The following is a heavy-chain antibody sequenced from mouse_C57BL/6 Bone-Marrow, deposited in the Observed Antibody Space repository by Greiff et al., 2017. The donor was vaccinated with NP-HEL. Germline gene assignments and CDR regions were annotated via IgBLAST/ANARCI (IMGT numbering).Heavy chain of an antibody. CDR1: GFNIKDDY. D-gene: IGHD2-4*01. J-gene: IGHJ3*01. Sequence: VQLQQSGAELVRPGASVKLSCTASGFNIKDDYMHWVKQRPEPGLEWIGWIDPENGDTEYASKFQGKATIAADTSSNTAYLQLSSLTSEDTAVYYCTTMITRPYWGQGTLVTVSA. V-gene: IGHV14-4*01. CDR3: TTMITRPY. CDR2: IDPENGDT.